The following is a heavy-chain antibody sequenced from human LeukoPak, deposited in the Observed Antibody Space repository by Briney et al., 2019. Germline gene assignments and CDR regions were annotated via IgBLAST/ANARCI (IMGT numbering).Heavy chain of an antibody. V-gene: IGHV4-4*07. CDR2: IHTSGTT. Sequence: PTETLSLTCTVSGDSMRSFYWSFIRQPAGKGLEWIGRIHTSGTTWYNASLKSRVAMSVDTSKNQFSLRLTSVTAADTAVYYCSRESGPFCPFGHWGQGTLVTVS. CDR1: GDSMRSFY. J-gene: IGHJ4*02. CDR3: SRESGPFCPFGH. D-gene: IGHD1-26*01.